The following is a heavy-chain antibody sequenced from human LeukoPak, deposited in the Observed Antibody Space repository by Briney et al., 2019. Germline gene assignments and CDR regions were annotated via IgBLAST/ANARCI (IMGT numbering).Heavy chain of an antibody. J-gene: IGHJ6*03. Sequence: SETLSLTCTVSGGSINGPSDFWAWIRQSPEKGLEWIGNIHYTGDAYYSPSLKSRITISVDTSKSQFSLKVGSVTAADTAVYYCARRLGYCSSTSCAYYMDVWGKGTTVTVSS. D-gene: IGHD2-2*01. V-gene: IGHV4-39*07. CDR3: ARRLGYCSSTSCAYYMDV. CDR2: IHYTGDA. CDR1: GGSINGPSDF.